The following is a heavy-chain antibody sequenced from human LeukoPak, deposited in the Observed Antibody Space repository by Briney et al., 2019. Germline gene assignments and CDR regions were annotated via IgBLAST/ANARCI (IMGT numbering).Heavy chain of an antibody. V-gene: IGHV3-64*04. CDR2: INDRGDDT. D-gene: IGHD3-10*01. CDR1: GXTFSSYP. Sequence: TGGSLRLSCSASGXTFSSYPMHWVRQAPGEGLEYVSAINDRGDDTYYADSVKGRFTISRDNAKNTLYLQMNSLRAEDTAVYYCARDQAGAFDIWGQGTMVTVSS. J-gene: IGHJ3*02. CDR3: ARDQAGAFDI.